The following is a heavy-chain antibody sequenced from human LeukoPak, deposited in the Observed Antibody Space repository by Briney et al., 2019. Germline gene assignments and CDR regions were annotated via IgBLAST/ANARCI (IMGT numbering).Heavy chain of an antibody. CDR1: GFTVSSNY. J-gene: IGHJ5*02. D-gene: IGHD1-1*01. CDR3: AKGRRMESKIWFDP. CDR2: ISGSGGST. V-gene: IGHV3-23*01. Sequence: GGSLRLSCAASGFTVSSNYMSWVRQAPGKGLEWVSAISGSGGSTYYADSVKGRFTISRDNSKNTLYLQMNSLRAEDTAVYYCAKGRRMESKIWFDPWGQGTLVTVSS.